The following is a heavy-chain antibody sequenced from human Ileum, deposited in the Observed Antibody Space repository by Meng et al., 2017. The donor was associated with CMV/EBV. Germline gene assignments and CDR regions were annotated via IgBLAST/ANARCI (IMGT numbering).Heavy chain of an antibody. CDR3: AIDKGRYSYGHYGMDV. J-gene: IGHJ6*02. Sequence: GESLKISCAASGFTFSSNWMSWVRQAPGKGLEWVANINQHGGAKYYVDSVKGRFTISRDNAKNSLYLQMNSLRAEDTALYYCAIDKGRYSYGHYGMDVWGQGTMVTVSS. V-gene: IGHV3-7*03. CDR1: GFTFSSNW. CDR2: INQHGGAK. D-gene: IGHD5-18*01.